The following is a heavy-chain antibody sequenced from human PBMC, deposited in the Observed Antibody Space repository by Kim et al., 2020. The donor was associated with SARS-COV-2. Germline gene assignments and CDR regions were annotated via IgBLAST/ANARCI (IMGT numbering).Heavy chain of an antibody. V-gene: IGHV4-31*02. Sequence: LNSRVTISVDTSKNQFSLKLSSVTAADTAVYYCARDSLWDGGNSSDAFDIWGQGTMVTVSS. J-gene: IGHJ3*02. CDR3: ARDSLWDGGNSSDAFDI. D-gene: IGHD2-21*02.